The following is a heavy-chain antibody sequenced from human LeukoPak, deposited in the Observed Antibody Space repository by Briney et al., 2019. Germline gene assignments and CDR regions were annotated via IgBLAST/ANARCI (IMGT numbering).Heavy chain of an antibody. Sequence: GESLKISCKGSGYSFTTYWIAWLRQMPGKGLEWMGIIYPGDSNTRYSPSFQGQVIISADKSISTAYLQWSSLKASDTAMYYCAVYYYDNSGYLPFDYWGRGTLVTVSS. V-gene: IGHV5-51*01. CDR1: GYSFTTYW. CDR2: IYPGDSNT. D-gene: IGHD3-22*01. CDR3: AVYYYDNSGYLPFDY. J-gene: IGHJ4*02.